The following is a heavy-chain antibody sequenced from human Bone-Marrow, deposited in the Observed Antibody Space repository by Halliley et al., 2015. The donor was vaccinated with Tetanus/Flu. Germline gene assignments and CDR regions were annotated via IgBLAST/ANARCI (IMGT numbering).Heavy chain of an antibody. J-gene: IGHJ5*02. CDR1: GITLNYVW. CDR2: ITSKSDGGTT. V-gene: IGHV3-15*01. CDR3: TTGTFAIINS. Sequence: CAVSGITLNYVWMSWVRLAPGKGLEWVGRITSKSDGGTTDYTTPVKGRFTISRDDSKNTLFLQMNSLRTEDTAVYYCTTGTFAIINSWGQGTLVTVSS.